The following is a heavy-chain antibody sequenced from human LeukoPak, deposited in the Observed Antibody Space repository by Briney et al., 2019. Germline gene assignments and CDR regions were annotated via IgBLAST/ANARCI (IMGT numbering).Heavy chain of an antibody. CDR1: GFTVGTNY. CDR2: IYSGGST. J-gene: IGHJ4*02. CDR3: ARVGYSSGWLRD. D-gene: IGHD6-19*01. Sequence: GGSLRLSCAASGFTVGTNYMSWVRQAPGKGLEWVSVIYSGGSTYYADSVKGRFTISRDNSKNTLYLQMNSLRAEDTAVYYCARVGYSSGWLRDWGQGTLVTVSS. V-gene: IGHV3-53*01.